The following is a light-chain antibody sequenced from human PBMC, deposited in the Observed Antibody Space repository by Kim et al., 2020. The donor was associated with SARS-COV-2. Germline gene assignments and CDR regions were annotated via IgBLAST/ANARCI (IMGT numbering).Light chain of an antibody. Sequence: DIQMTQSPSTLSASVGDRVTMTCRASQSISSWLAWYQQRPGKAPKLLIYKASTLETGVPSRFSGSGSGTDFTLTISSLQPDDFATLCCRQYNTYRAWTFDKGTKVDIK. J-gene: IGKJ1*01. CDR3: RQYNTYRAWT. V-gene: IGKV1-5*03. CDR1: QSISSW. CDR2: KAS.